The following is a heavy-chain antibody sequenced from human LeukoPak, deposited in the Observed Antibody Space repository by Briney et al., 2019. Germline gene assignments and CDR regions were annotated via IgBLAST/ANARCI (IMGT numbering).Heavy chain of an antibody. D-gene: IGHD3-3*01. CDR2: ISWNSGSI. CDR3: AKGESRYDFWSGYYLDY. CDR1: GFTFDDYA. Sequence: SLRLSCAASGFTFDDYAMHWVRQAPGKGLEWVSGISWNSGSIGYADSVKGRFTISRDNAKNSLYLQMNSLRAEDMALYYCAKGESRYDFWSGYYLDYWGQGTLVTVSS. V-gene: IGHV3-9*03. J-gene: IGHJ4*02.